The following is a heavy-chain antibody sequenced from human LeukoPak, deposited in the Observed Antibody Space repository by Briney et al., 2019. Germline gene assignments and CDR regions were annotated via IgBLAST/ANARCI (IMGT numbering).Heavy chain of an antibody. D-gene: IGHD3-3*01. Sequence: GGSLRLSCAASGFTVSNSYMNWVRQAPGKGLEWVSVMYSGGSTYYADSVKGRFTVSRDNSKNTLYPQMNSLRAEDTAVYYCARGRSQQGIWSGYHHSDYWGQGTLVTVSS. CDR1: GFTVSNSY. CDR3: ARGRSQQGIWSGYHHSDY. CDR2: MYSGGST. V-gene: IGHV3-53*01. J-gene: IGHJ4*02.